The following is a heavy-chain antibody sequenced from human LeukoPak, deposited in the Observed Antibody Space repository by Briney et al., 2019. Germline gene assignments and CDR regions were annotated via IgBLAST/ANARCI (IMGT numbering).Heavy chain of an antibody. D-gene: IGHD6-19*01. CDR1: GYTFTSYY. CDR2: INPSGGST. J-gene: IGHJ3*02. CDR3: ARVRFSSGWYIAFDI. Sequence: GASVKVSCKASGYTFTSYYVHWVRQAPGQGLEWMGIINPSGGSTTYAQKFQGRLTMTRDTSTTTVYMELGSLRSEDTAVYYCARVRFSSGWYIAFDIWGQGTMVTVSS. V-gene: IGHV1-46*01.